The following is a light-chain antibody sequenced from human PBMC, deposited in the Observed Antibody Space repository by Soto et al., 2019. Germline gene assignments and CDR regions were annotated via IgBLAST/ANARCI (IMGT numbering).Light chain of an antibody. CDR1: QNIRGNK. CDR2: RGS. J-gene: IGKJ1*01. Sequence: GLTQSLGTLSLSPGERTTLTCRASQNIRGNKLAWYQQKPGQPPRLLIYRGSSRAPGIPDRFSGRGSGTEFTLTISSLEPEDFAVYYCQDYGTSAPWTFGQGTRVEIK. CDR3: QDYGTSAPWT. V-gene: IGKV3-20*01.